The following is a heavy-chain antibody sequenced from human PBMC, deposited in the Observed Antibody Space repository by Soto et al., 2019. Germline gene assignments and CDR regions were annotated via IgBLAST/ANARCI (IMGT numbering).Heavy chain of an antibody. V-gene: IGHV3-21*01. CDR2: ISSSSSYI. D-gene: IGHD1-26*01. Sequence: GGSLRLSCAASGFTFSSYSMNWVRQAPGKGLEWVSSISSSSSYIYYADSVKGRFTIPRDNAKNSLYLQMNSLRAEDTAVYYCARGDRTSGSYDYWGQGTLVTVSS. CDR1: GFTFSSYS. J-gene: IGHJ4*02. CDR3: ARGDRTSGSYDY.